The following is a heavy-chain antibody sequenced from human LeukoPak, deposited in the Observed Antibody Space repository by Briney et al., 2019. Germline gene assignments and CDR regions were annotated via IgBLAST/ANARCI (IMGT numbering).Heavy chain of an antibody. V-gene: IGHV5-51*01. CDR2: IPPPDSNT. Sequence: GEPLKISCKGSGYSFTSLWIGWGRQLPGKGLELMGIIPPPDSNTRYSPSFQGQVTISVDKSISTAYLQWSSLKASDSAMYYCAKQGGDSSSGNWQTLDNWGQGTLVTVSA. CDR3: AKQGGDSSSGNWQTLDN. CDR1: GYSFTSLW. D-gene: IGHD6-19*01. J-gene: IGHJ4*02.